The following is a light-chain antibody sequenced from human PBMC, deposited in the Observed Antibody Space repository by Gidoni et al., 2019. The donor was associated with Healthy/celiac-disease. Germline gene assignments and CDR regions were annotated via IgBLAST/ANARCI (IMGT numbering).Light chain of an antibody. J-gene: IGKJ2*01. V-gene: IGKV2-28*01. CDR1: QSLLHSNGYNF. CDR2: LGS. Sequence: DIVMTQSPLSLTVTPGEPASISCRPSQSLLHSNGYNFLDWYVQKPGQSPQLLIYLGSNRASGVPDRFSGSGSGTDFTLKISRVEAEDVGVYYCMHTLQTPYTSGQGTKLEIK. CDR3: MHTLQTPYT.